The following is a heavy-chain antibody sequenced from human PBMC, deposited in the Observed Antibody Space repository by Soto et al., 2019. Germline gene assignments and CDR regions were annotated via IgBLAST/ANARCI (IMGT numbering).Heavy chain of an antibody. CDR1: GYTFTGYY. CDR3: ARTIRGSYSRSWYYFDY. Sequence: ASVKVSCKASGYTFTGYYMHWVRQAPGQGLEWMGWINPNSGGTNYAQKFQGWVTMTRDTSISTAYMELSRLRSDDTAVYYCARTIRGSYSRSWYYFDYWGQGTLVTVSS. CDR2: INPNSGGT. V-gene: IGHV1-2*04. D-gene: IGHD6-13*01. J-gene: IGHJ4*02.